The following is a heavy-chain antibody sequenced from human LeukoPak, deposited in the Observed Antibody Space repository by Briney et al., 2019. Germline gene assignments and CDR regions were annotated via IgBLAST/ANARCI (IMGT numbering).Heavy chain of an antibody. J-gene: IGHJ4*02. CDR2: IYPGDSDT. CDR3: ARLLQGVAGTWGY. CDR1: GYSFTTYW. Sequence: GESLKISCKASGYSFTTYWIAWVRQMPGKGLEWMGMIYPGDSDTRYSPSFQGQITISVDKSISIAYLQWSSLKASDTATYYCARLLQGVAGTWGYWGQGTLVTV. D-gene: IGHD6-19*01. V-gene: IGHV5-51*01.